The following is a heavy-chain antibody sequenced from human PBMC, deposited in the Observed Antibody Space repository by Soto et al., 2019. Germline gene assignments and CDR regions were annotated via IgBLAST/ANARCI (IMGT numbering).Heavy chain of an antibody. CDR2: FDPEDGET. J-gene: IGHJ3*02. Sequence: ASVKVSCKVSGYTLTELSMHWVRQAPGKGLEWMGGFDPEDGETIYAQKFQGRVTMTEDTSTDTAYMELSSLRSEDTAVYYCATVPKYYYDSSGYYSAFDIWGQGTMVTVSS. CDR3: ATVPKYYYDSSGYYSAFDI. D-gene: IGHD3-22*01. V-gene: IGHV1-24*01. CDR1: GYTLTELS.